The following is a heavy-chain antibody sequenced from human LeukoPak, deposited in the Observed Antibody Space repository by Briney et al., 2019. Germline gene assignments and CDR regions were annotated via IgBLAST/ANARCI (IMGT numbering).Heavy chain of an antibody. J-gene: IGHJ4*02. CDR3: ARDSYSSGWFDY. CDR1: GFTFSSYS. V-gene: IGHV3-33*08. D-gene: IGHD6-19*01. Sequence: GGSLRLSCAASGFTFSSYSMNWVRQAPGKGLEWVAVIWYDGSNKYYADSVKGRFTISRDNSKNTLYLQMNSLRAEDTAVYYCARDSYSSGWFDYWGQGTLVTVSS. CDR2: IWYDGSNK.